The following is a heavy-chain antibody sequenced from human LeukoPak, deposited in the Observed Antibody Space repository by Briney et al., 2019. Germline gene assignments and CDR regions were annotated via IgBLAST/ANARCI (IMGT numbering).Heavy chain of an antibody. CDR3: ARDWGRPNAWFDP. Sequence: ASVKVSCKASGGTFSSYAISWVRQAPGQGLEWMGGIIPIFGTANYAQKFQGRVTITADESTSTAYMELSSLRSEDTAVYYCARDWGRPNAWFDPWGQGTLVTVSS. CDR2: IIPIFGTA. CDR1: GGTFSSYA. V-gene: IGHV1-69*01. D-gene: IGHD3-16*01. J-gene: IGHJ5*02.